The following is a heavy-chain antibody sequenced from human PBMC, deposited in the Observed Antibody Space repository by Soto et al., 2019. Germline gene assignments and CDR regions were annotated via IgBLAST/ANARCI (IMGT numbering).Heavy chain of an antibody. J-gene: IGHJ5*01. CDR1: GFTFNIYG. V-gene: IGHV3-30*18. CDR2: ISYDGSNQ. Sequence: VKLVESGGGVVQPGGSLRLSCAASGFTFNIYGMHWVRQAPDKGLEWVALISYDGSNQYYADSVKGRFTISRDNSKNTLFLQMNRLRADDTAVYYCAKDQASGQGSFDSWGQGTLGTVSS. CDR3: AKDQASGQGSFDS.